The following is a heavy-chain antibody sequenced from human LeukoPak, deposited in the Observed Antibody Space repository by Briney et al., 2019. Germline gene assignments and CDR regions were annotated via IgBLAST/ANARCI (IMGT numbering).Heavy chain of an antibody. CDR2: NYYSGST. V-gene: IGHV4-59*01. Sequence: SETLSLTCTVSGGSISSYYWSWIRQPPGKGLEWIGYNYYSGSTNYNPSLKSRVTISVDTSKNQFSLKLSSVTAADAAVYYCAREVYSYGLAGLYYFDYWGQGTLVTVSS. CDR3: AREVYSYGLAGLYYFDY. J-gene: IGHJ4*02. D-gene: IGHD5-18*01. CDR1: GGSISSYY.